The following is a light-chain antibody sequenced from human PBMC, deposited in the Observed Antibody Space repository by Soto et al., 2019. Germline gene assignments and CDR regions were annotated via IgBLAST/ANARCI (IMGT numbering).Light chain of an antibody. J-gene: IGKJ5*01. CDR2: GAS. CDR3: QQYYDWPIT. Sequence: EIVMAQSPATLSVSPGERATLSCRASQSVGSDLAWYQQKPGQAPRLLIYGASFRATGMPARFSGSGSGTEFTLTISSLQSEDFAVYYCQQYYDWPITFGQGTRLEI. V-gene: IGKV3-15*01. CDR1: QSVGSD.